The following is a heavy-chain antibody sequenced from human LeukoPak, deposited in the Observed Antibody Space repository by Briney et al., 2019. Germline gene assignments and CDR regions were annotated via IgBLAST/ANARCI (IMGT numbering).Heavy chain of an antibody. D-gene: IGHD6-6*01. J-gene: IGHJ4*02. CDR1: GFSFSTFG. Sequence: GGSLRLSCAASGFSFSTFGMHWVRQAPDKGLEWVAFIQNDEIDKFYADSVKGRLTISRDNSRNTLYLQMNSLRAEDTAVYYCAKERKLLPFDCWGQGTLVTVSS. V-gene: IGHV3-30*02. CDR3: AKERKLLPFDC. CDR2: IQNDEIDK.